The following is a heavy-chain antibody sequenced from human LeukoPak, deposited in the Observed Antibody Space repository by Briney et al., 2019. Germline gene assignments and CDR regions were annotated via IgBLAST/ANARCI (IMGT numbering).Heavy chain of an antibody. CDR2: ISGGGGST. CDR1: GFTFSSYA. Sequence: GGSLRLSCAASGFTFSSYAMSWVRQAPGKGLEWVSAISGGGGSTYYADSVKGRFTISRDNSKNTLYLQMNSLRAEDTAVYYCAKGDSSSWYSHFDYWGQGTLVTVSS. CDR3: AKGDSSSWYSHFDY. D-gene: IGHD6-13*01. J-gene: IGHJ4*02. V-gene: IGHV3-23*01.